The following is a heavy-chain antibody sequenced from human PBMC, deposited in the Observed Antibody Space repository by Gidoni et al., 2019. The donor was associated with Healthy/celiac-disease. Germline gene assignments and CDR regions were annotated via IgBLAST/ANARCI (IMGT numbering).Heavy chain of an antibody. V-gene: IGHV3-49*03. J-gene: IGHJ4*02. CDR2: SRSKAYGGTT. CDR1: GFTFGDYA. CDR3: TIVPIWSGASVAENDY. Sequence: GESGGGLVQPGRSLRLSCTASGFTFGDYAMSWFRQAPGKGLEWVGFSRSKAYGGTTEYAASVKGRFTISRDDSKSIAYLQMNSLKTEDTAVYYCTIVPIWSGASVAENDYWCQGALVTVSS. D-gene: IGHD6-19*01.